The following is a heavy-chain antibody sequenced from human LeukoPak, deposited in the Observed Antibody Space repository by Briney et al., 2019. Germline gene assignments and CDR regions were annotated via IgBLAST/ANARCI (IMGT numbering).Heavy chain of an antibody. Sequence: ASVKVSCKASGYTFTGYYMHWVRQAPGQGLEWMGWINPNSGGTNYAQKFQGRVTMTRDTSISTAYMELSRLRSDDTAVYYCARDKDCAVAPGDSRGYYYLPDCWGQGTLVTVSS. CDR2: INPNSGGT. V-gene: IGHV1-2*02. CDR3: ARDKDCAVAPGDSRGYYYLPDC. D-gene: IGHD3-22*01. CDR1: GYTFTGYY. J-gene: IGHJ4*02.